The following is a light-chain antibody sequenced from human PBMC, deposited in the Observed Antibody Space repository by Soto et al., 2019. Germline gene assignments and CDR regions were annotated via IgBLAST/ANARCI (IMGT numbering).Light chain of an antibody. J-gene: IGKJ3*01. CDR3: QQLNSYPLFT. Sequence: IQLTQCPSSLSASVGDRVTITCRASQGISSYLAWYQQKPGKAPKLLIYAASTLQSGVPSRFSGSGSGTDFTLTISSLQPEDFATYYCQQLNSYPLFTFGPGTKVDIK. CDR1: QGISSY. V-gene: IGKV1-9*01. CDR2: AAS.